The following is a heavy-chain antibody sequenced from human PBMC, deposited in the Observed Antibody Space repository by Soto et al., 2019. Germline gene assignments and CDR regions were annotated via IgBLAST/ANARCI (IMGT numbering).Heavy chain of an antibody. Sequence: ASVKLSCKASGYTFTSYPMHWVRQAPGQRLEWMGWINAANGDTGYSQKFHDRVTFTRDTSATTVYMELSSLTSEDTAVYYCARKDYYGAGVYYFDHWGQGTLVTVSS. CDR1: GYTFTSYP. J-gene: IGHJ4*02. CDR2: INAANGDT. V-gene: IGHV1-3*01. CDR3: ARKDYYGAGVYYFDH. D-gene: IGHD3-10*01.